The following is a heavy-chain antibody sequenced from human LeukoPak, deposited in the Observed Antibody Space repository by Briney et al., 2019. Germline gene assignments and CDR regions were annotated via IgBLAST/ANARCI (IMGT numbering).Heavy chain of an antibody. J-gene: IGHJ4*02. CDR3: AKVVYYGSGSLGGFDY. V-gene: IGHV3-30*18. Sequence: GGSLRLSCAASGFTFSSYGMHWVRQAPGKGLEWVAVISYGGSNKYYADSVKGRFTISRDNSKNTLYLQMNSLRAEDTAVYYCAKVVYYGSGSLGGFDYWSQGTLVTVSS. CDR1: GFTFSSYG. D-gene: IGHD3-10*01. CDR2: ISYGGSNK.